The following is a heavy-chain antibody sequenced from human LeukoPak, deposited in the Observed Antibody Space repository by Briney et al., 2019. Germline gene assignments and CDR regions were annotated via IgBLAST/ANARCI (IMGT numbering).Heavy chain of an antibody. D-gene: IGHD2-2*02. CDR1: GLTFSGYA. Sequence: GGSLRLSCGASGLTFSGYAINWVRQAPGKGLEWVSPISSISSYIYYADSVKGRFTISRDNAKNSLYLQMNSLRAEDTAVYYCARDGLYCSSTSCYIDYWGQGTLVTVSS. CDR3: ARDGLYCSSTSCYIDY. V-gene: IGHV3-21*01. J-gene: IGHJ4*02. CDR2: ISSISSYI.